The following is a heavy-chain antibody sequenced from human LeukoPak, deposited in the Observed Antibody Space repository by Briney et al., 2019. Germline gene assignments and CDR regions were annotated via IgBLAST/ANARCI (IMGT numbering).Heavy chain of an antibody. J-gene: IGHJ4*02. D-gene: IGHD1-1*01. Sequence: PGGSLRLSCAASGFTVSTNYMSWVRQAPGEGLEWVSVIYSGGSTYYADSVKGRFTISRDNSKNTLYLQMGSLRGEDMAVYYCAREVNWRFDYWGQGTLVTVSS. CDR3: AREVNWRFDY. V-gene: IGHV3-66*01. CDR2: IYSGGST. CDR1: GFTVSTNY.